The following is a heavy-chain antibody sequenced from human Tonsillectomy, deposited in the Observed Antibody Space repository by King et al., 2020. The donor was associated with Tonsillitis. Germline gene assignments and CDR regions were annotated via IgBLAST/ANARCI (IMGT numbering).Heavy chain of an antibody. J-gene: IGHJ6*03. CDR2: ISSSGDNT. Sequence: VQLVESGGGLVQPGGSLRLSCAASGFTFSSYAMSWVRQAPGKGLGGVSAISSSGDNTFYADSVKGRFIISRDSSKNTLYLQMNSLRAEDTAVYYCAKDLGGGYDILTGYYYYYYMDVWGKGTTVTVSS. D-gene: IGHD3-9*01. V-gene: IGHV3-23*04. CDR1: GFTFSSYA. CDR3: AKDLGGGYDILTGYYYYYYMDV.